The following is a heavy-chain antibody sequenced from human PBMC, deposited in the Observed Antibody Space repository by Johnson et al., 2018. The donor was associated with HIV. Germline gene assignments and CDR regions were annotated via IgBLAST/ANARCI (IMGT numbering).Heavy chain of an antibody. Sequence: VQLVESGGGVVQPGGSLRLSCVVTGFTLTDYAFHWVRQAQGKGLDWVAVMSSDGSNKFYADSVEGRFTISRDNSKNTLYLQMNTLRVGDTALYYCAKGRRGSYGAFDIWGQGTVVTVSS. D-gene: IGHD1-26*01. CDR1: GFTLTDYA. V-gene: IGHV3-30-3*01. CDR2: MSSDGSNK. J-gene: IGHJ3*02. CDR3: AKGRRGSYGAFDI.